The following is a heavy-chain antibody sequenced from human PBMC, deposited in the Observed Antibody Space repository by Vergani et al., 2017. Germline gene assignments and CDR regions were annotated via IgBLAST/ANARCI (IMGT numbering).Heavy chain of an antibody. J-gene: IGHJ6*03. V-gene: IGHV1-18*01. CDR1: GYTFTSYG. D-gene: IGHD4-23*01. Sequence: QVQLVQSGAEVKKPGASVKVSCKASGYTFTSYGISWVRQAPGQGLEWMGWISAYNGNTNYAQKLQGRVTMTTDTSTSTAYMELRSLRSDDTAVYYCAREVERWGNDYYYYYYMDVWGKGTTVTVSS. CDR3: AREVERWGNDYYYYYYMDV. CDR2: ISAYNGNT.